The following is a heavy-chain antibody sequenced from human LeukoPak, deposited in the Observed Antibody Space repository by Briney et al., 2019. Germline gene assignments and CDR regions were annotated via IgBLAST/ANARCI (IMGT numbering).Heavy chain of an antibody. D-gene: IGHD3-22*01. J-gene: IGHJ4*02. CDR3: ASGYYYDSSETDDY. CDR1: RFTFSNYW. Sequence: GGSLRLSCVASRFTFSNYWMSWVRQAPGKGLEWVSSISSSSSYIYYADSVKGRFTISRDNAKNSLYLQMNSLRAEDTAVYYCASGYYYDSSETDDYWGQGTLVTVSS. V-gene: IGHV3-21*01. CDR2: ISSSSSYI.